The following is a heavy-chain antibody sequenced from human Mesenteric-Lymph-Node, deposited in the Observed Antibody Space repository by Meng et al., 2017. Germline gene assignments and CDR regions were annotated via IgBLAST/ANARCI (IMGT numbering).Heavy chain of an antibody. Sequence: GESLKISCAASGFRFDDYGMAWVRQAPEKGLEWVSGINWTGGNTAYADSVKGRFTISRDNAKNSLYLQMNSLRVEDTALYYCAKDMGLGALPGLWGRGTLVTVSS. CDR3: AKDMGLGALPGL. D-gene: IGHD2-15*01. J-gene: IGHJ2*01. CDR2: INWTGGNT. CDR1: GFRFDDYG. V-gene: IGHV3-20*04.